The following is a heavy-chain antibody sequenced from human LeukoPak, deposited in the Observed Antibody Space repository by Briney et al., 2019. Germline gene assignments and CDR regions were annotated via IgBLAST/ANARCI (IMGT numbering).Heavy chain of an antibody. D-gene: IGHD6-13*01. CDR2: ISAYNGNT. V-gene: IGHV1-18*01. J-gene: IGHJ4*02. CDR1: GYTFTSYG. CDR3: ARDGGGIAAADFDY. Sequence: ASVKVSCKASGYTFTSYGISWVRQAPGQGLEWMGWISAYNGNTNYAQKLQGRVTMTTDTSTSKAYMGLRSLRSDDTAVYYCARDGGGIAAADFDYWGQGTLVTVSS.